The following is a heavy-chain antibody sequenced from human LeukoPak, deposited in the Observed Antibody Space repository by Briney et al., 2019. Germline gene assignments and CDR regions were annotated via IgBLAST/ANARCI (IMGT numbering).Heavy chain of an antibody. D-gene: IGHD3-22*01. CDR3: ARDRDSSGYYGY. V-gene: IGHV3-21*01. CDR1: GFTFSIYS. Sequence: NPGGSLRLSXAASGFTFSIYSMNWVRQAPGKGLEWVSSISSGSSYIYYADSVKGRFTISRDNAKNSLYLQVNSLRAEDTAVYYCARDRDSSGYYGYWGQGTLVTVSS. J-gene: IGHJ4*02. CDR2: ISSGSSYI.